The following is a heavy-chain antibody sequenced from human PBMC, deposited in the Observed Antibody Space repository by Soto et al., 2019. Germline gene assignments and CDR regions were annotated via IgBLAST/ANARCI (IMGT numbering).Heavy chain of an antibody. V-gene: IGHV3-53*01. CDR1: GITVSSYY. Sequence: GGPLRLSCAVSGITVSSYYMSWVRQAAGKGLEWVSVIYAGTITYYADSVKGRFTIYRDNSKNTLNLEMNSLRVEDTAVYYCARIPYDNSGTIFDYWGQGTLVTVS. D-gene: IGHD3-22*01. J-gene: IGHJ4*02. CDR2: IYAGTIT. CDR3: ARIPYDNSGTIFDY.